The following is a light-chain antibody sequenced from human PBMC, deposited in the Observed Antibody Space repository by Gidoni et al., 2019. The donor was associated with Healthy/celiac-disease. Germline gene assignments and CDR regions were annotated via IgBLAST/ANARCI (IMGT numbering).Light chain of an antibody. CDR2: KAS. CDR1: QSISSW. V-gene: IGKV1-5*03. J-gene: IGKJ2*01. CDR3: QQYNSYPYT. Sequence: DIQMTQSPSTLSASVGDRVTITCRASQSISSWLAWYQQKPGKAPKLLIYKASSLESGVPSRFSGSGSGTEFTLAISSLQPDDFATYYCQQYNSYPYTFGQGTKLEIK.